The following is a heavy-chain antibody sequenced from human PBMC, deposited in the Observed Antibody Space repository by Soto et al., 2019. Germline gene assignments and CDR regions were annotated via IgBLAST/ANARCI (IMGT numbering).Heavy chain of an antibody. V-gene: IGHV4-39*01. D-gene: IGHD2-2*01. Sequence: PSETLSLTCTVSGGSISSSSYYWGWIRQPPGKGLEWIGSIYYSGSTYYNPSLKSRVTISVDTSKNQFSLKLSSVTAADTAVYYCARGHCISTSCYSGYYYYYGMDVWGQGTTVTVSS. CDR2: IYYSGST. J-gene: IGHJ6*02. CDR3: ARGHCISTSCYSGYYYYYGMDV. CDR1: GGSISSSSYY.